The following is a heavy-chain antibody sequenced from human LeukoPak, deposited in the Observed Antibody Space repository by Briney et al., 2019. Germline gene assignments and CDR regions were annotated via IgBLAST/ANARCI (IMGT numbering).Heavy chain of an antibody. Sequence: SETLSLTCTVSGGSISSYYWSWIRQPPGKGLEWIGYIYYSGSTNYNPSLKSRVTISVDTSKNQFSLKLSSVTAADTAVYYCASEQQLVGVEDWGQGTLVTVSS. CDR1: GGSISSYY. CDR3: ASEQQLVGVED. J-gene: IGHJ4*02. CDR2: IYYSGST. V-gene: IGHV4-59*12. D-gene: IGHD6-13*01.